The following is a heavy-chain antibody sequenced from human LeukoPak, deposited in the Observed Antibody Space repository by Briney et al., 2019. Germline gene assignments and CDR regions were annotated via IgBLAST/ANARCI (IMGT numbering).Heavy chain of an antibody. CDR1: AFTFNNYW. Sequence: GGSLRLSCVASAFTFNNYWMHWVRQAPGKGLVWVSRIKGDESSTNYADSVRGRFTISRDNAKNTVYLQMNSLRTEDTAVYYCARGLPSYYGMDVWGQGTTVSVSS. CDR2: IKGDESST. CDR3: ARGLPSYYGMDV. J-gene: IGHJ6*02. V-gene: IGHV3-74*01.